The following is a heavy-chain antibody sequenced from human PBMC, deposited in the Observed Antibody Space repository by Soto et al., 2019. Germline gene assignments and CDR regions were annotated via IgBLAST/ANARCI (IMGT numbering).Heavy chain of an antibody. CDR2: IDPGDSST. Sequence: PGESLKISCQGSGYSFTTYWISWVRQMPGKGLEWMGKIDPGDSSTNYSPSFRGHITISVDRSINTAHLQFSSLKAADTAVYYCARIEKWYYNYYGLDVWGQGTMVTVSS. V-gene: IGHV5-10-1*01. CDR1: GYSFTTYW. J-gene: IGHJ6*02. CDR3: ARIEKWYYNYYGLDV. D-gene: IGHD1-26*01.